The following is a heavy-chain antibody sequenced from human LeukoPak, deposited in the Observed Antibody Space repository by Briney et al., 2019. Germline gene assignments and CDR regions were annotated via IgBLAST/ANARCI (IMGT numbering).Heavy chain of an antibody. Sequence: GGSLRLSCAASGFTFSSYAMNWVRQAPGKGLEWVSSISGSGGSTYYADSVKGPFTISRDNSKNTLYLQMNSLRAEDTAAYYCARDNPRSYYYYMDVWGKGTTVTVSS. V-gene: IGHV3-23*01. CDR3: ARDNPRSYYYYMDV. J-gene: IGHJ6*03. CDR1: GFTFSSYA. D-gene: IGHD1-14*01. CDR2: ISGSGGST.